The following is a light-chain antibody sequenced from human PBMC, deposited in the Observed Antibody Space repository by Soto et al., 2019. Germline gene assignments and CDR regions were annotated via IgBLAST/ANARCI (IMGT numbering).Light chain of an antibody. CDR2: DAS. CDR1: QSVSSSY. V-gene: IGKV3-20*01. CDR3: QQFGGTWT. Sequence: EIVLTQSQDTLSLSSGERATLSCLASQSVSSSYLAWYQQKPGQAPRLLIYDASNRATGIPDRFRGSGSGTDFTLTINRLEPEDFAVYYCQQFGGTWTFGQGTKVDIK. J-gene: IGKJ1*01.